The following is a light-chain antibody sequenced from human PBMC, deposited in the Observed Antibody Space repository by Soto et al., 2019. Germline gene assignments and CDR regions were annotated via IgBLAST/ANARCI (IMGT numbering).Light chain of an antibody. CDR1: QNIRNW. CDR2: KAS. V-gene: IGKV1-5*03. J-gene: IGKJ1*01. Sequence: TITCRASQNIRNWLAWYQQKPGKAPKLLIYKASSLESGVPSRFSGSGSGTEFTLTISSLKPDDFATYYCQHYNSYSEAFGQGTKVDIK. CDR3: QHYNSYSEA.